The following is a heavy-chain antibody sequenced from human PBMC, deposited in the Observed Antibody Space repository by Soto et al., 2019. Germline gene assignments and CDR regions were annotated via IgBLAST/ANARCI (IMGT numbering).Heavy chain of an antibody. V-gene: IGHV3-66*01. CDR3: ARDRIAVAGNPEDFQH. J-gene: IGHJ1*01. Sequence: APGKGLEWVSVIYSGGSTYYADSVKGRFTISRDNSKNTLYLQMNSLRAEDTAVYYCARDRIAVAGNPEDFQHWGQGTLVTVSS. D-gene: IGHD6-19*01. CDR2: IYSGGST.